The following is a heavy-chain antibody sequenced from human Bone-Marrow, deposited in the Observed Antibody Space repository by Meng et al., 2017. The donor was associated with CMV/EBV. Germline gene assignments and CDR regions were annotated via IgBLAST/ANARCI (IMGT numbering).Heavy chain of an antibody. J-gene: IGHJ4*02. D-gene: IGHD6-19*01. CDR2: IYSGGNT. CDR3: ARQSPGFSRGWYTPVDY. Sequence: GGSLRLSCAASGFTVSSNYMSWVRQAPGKGLEWVSIIYSGGNTYYADSVKGRFTISRDNSKNTLYLQMNSLRADDTAVYYCARQSPGFSRGWYTPVDYWGQGKLVTVSS. V-gene: IGHV3-66*02. CDR1: GFTVSSNY.